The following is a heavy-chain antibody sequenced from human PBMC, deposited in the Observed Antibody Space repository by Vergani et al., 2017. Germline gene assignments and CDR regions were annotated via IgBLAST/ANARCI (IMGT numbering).Heavy chain of an antibody. V-gene: IGHV4-4*02. CDR1: GGSISSSNW. CDR2: IFHSGST. D-gene: IGHD3-10*01. Sequence: QVQLQESGPGLVKPSGTLSLTCAVSGGSISSSNWWSWVRQPPGKGLEWIGEIFHSGSTHYNPSPNSRVTISVDKSKNQFSLKLSPVTAADTAVYYCASWGSGSFGWFDPWGQGTLVTVSS. CDR3: ASWGSGSFGWFDP. J-gene: IGHJ5*02.